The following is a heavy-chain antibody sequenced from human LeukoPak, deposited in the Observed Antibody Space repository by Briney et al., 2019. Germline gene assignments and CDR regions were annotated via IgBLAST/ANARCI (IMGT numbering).Heavy chain of an antibody. J-gene: IGHJ5*02. V-gene: IGHV1-69*13. Sequence: SVKVSCKASGGTFSSYAISWVGQAPGQGLEWMGGIIPIFGKENYEQNFQGRVTITADESTSTAYMELSSLRSDDTAVYYRARDDWLRYCSGGSCRFDPWGQGTRVTVSS. CDR1: GGTFSSYA. CDR3: ARDDWLRYCSGGSCRFDP. D-gene: IGHD2-15*01. CDR2: IIPIFGKE.